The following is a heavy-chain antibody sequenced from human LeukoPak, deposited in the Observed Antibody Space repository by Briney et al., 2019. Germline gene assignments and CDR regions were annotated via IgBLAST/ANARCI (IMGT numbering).Heavy chain of an antibody. J-gene: IGHJ4*02. CDR3: ASYALGWYKIDF. CDR1: GGSISDYY. CDR2: ISYLGNT. Sequence: PAETLSLTCTASGGSISDYYWNWIRQPPGKGLEWIGYISYLGNTNYSPSLKSRITMSVDTSNTQFSLRLNSVTAADTAVYYCASYALGWYKIDFWGQGGLVTVCS. D-gene: IGHD6-19*01. V-gene: IGHV4-59*01.